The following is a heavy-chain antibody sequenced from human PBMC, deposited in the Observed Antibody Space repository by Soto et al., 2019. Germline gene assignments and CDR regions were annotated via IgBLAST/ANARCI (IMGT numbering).Heavy chain of an antibody. CDR3: ATQSPDYAKRDFDY. CDR1: GYSITKYD. CDR2: VSVGNEDG. Sequence: GASVKVSCKASGYSITKYDIHWVRQAPGQGLEWVGCVSVGNEDGKSSQKFQDRVSITRDTAASTAYMELSSLRSEDTAVYYCATQSPDYAKRDFDYWGQGTLVTVSS. J-gene: IGHJ4*02. D-gene: IGHD4-17*01. V-gene: IGHV1-3*01.